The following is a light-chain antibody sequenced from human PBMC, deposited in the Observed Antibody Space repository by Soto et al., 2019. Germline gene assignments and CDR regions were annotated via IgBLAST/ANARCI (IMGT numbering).Light chain of an antibody. CDR2: DVI. Sequence: QSALTQPASVSGSPGQSITISCTGTSSDVGGYNYVSWYQQHPGKAPKLMIYDVINRPSGVSNPFSGSKSGNSASLTISGLQAEDESDYYCSSYTSSSTYVVFGGGPKLTVL. CDR3: SSYTSSSTYVV. CDR1: SSDVGGYNY. J-gene: IGLJ2*01. V-gene: IGLV2-14*03.